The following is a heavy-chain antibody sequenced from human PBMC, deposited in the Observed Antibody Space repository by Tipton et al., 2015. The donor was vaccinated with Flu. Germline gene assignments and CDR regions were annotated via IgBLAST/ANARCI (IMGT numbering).Heavy chain of an antibody. CDR1: GYSITSAYY. Sequence: TLSLTCAVSGYSITSAYYWNWIRQPPGKGLEWIGYTYNSAYTKYNPSLESRVTISADTPKKQFSLQLRSVTAADTAVYYCARDPPLGMPDYFDYWGQGTLVTASS. D-gene: IGHD2-2*01. CDR3: ARDPPLGMPDYFDY. V-gene: IGHV4-28*03. J-gene: IGHJ4*02. CDR2: TYNSAYT.